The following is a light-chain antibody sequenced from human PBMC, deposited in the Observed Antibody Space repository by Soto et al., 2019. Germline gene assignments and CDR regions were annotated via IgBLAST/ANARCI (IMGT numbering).Light chain of an antibody. CDR1: QSVSST. CDR3: QQYNNSQLT. V-gene: IGKV3-15*01. Sequence: IVMTQSPATLSVSPGERATLSCRASQSVSSTLAWYQQKPGQAPRLLIYGASTRATGIPARFSGSGSGTEFTLTISSLQSEDFAVYYCQQYNNSQLTFGGGTKVDIK. CDR2: GAS. J-gene: IGKJ4*01.